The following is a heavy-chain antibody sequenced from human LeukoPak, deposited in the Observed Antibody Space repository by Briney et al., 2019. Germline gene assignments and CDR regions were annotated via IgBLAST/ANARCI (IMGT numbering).Heavy chain of an antibody. Sequence: PGGSLRLSCAASGFTFSSYSMNWVRQAPGKGLEWVSSISSSSSYIYYADSVKGRFTISRDNAKNSLYLQMNSLRAEDTAVYYCAKDDKYYGSGSYMFDYWGQGTLVTVSS. J-gene: IGHJ4*02. CDR1: GFTFSSYS. V-gene: IGHV3-21*01. CDR2: ISSSSSYI. CDR3: AKDDKYYGSGSYMFDY. D-gene: IGHD3-10*01.